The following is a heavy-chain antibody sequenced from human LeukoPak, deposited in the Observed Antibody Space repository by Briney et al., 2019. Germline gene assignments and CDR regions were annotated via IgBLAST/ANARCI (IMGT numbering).Heavy chain of an antibody. J-gene: IGHJ4*02. Sequence: MPSETLSFTCAVYAGSFSGYYWSWIRHRPGKGLKWSGEINHSGSTNYNPSLNSRVTISVDTSNNQFSLKLSSVTAADTALYYCASSVMTRGGQGTLVTVSS. CDR1: AGSFSGYY. D-gene: IGHD2-21*02. CDR2: INHSGST. CDR3: ASSVMTR. V-gene: IGHV4-34*01.